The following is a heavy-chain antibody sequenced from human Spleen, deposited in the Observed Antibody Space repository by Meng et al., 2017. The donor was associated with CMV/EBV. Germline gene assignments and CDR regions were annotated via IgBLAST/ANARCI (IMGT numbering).Heavy chain of an antibody. CDR1: GFTFSNYW. CDR2: IKQNGREK. V-gene: IGHV3-7*01. CDR3: SRENLSTHDY. J-gene: IGHJ4*02. Sequence: GESLKISCEVSGFTFSNYWMTWVRQAPGKGLEWVANIKQNGREKYYVDSVKGRFTISRDNAENSVHLQMNSLRVEDTAVYYCSRENLSTHDYWGQGTLVTVSS.